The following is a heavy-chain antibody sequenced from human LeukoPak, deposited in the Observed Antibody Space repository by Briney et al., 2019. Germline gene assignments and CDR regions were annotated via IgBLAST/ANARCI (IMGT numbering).Heavy chain of an antibody. V-gene: IGHV4-31*03. CDR3: ARRGRLPRSGYFDY. CDR2: IYYSGST. CDR1: GGSISSGGYY. Sequence: PSETLSLTCTVSGGSISSGGYYWSWIRQHPGKGLEWIGYIYYSGSTYYNPSLKSRVTISVDTSKNQFSLKLSSVTAADTAVYYCARRGRLPRSGYFDYWGQGTLVTVSS. D-gene: IGHD2-15*01. J-gene: IGHJ4*02.